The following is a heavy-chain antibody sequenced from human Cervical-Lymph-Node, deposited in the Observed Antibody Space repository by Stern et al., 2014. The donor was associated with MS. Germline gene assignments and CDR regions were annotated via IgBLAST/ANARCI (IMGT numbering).Heavy chain of an antibody. V-gene: IGHV4-31*03. J-gene: IGHJ4*02. Sequence: QLQLQESGPGLVKPAQTLSLTCNVSGGSISSGGYYWSWILQRPGEGLEWIGYMYHTGDSYYNPSLKSRISISGDTSKNQVSLNLTSVTVADTGVYYCASRDGKWGQGTLVTVSS. CDR3: ASRDGK. CDR1: GGSISSGGYY. CDR2: MYHTGDS. D-gene: IGHD5-24*01.